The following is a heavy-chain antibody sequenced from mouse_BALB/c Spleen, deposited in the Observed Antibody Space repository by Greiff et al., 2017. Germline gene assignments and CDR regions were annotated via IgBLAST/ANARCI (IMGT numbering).Heavy chain of an antibody. Sequence: LKQPGSELVRPGASVKLSCKASGYTFTSYWMHWVKQRPGQGLEWIGNIYPGSGSTNYDEKFKSKATLTVDTSSSTAYMQLSSLTSEDSAVYYCAREDGNTFDYWGQGTTLTVSS. CDR3: AREDGNTFDY. D-gene: IGHD2-1*01. J-gene: IGHJ2*01. CDR1: GYTFTSYW. V-gene: IGHV1S22*01. CDR2: IYPGSGST.